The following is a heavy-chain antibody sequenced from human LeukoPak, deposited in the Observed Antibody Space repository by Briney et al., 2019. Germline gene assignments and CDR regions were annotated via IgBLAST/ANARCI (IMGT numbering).Heavy chain of an antibody. J-gene: IGHJ4*02. Sequence: SVNVSCKASGYTFTGYYMLWVRQAPGQGLEWMGWINPNSGGTNYAQKFQGRVTMTRDTSISTAYMELSRLRSDDTAVYYCARDLGDPDCSGGSCHTDYWGQGTLVTVSS. CDR2: INPNSGGT. D-gene: IGHD2-15*01. CDR3: ARDLGDPDCSGGSCHTDY. CDR1: GYTFTGYY. V-gene: IGHV1-2*02.